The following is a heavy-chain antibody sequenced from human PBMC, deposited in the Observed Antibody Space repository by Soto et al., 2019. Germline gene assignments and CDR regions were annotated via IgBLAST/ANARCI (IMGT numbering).Heavy chain of an antibody. Sequence: XASLSLTCAVCGGCISSYYWSWIGQPPGKGLEWIGHISYSGTTNYNPSLQSRVTMSLDTSKNHFSLRLSSVTAADTAVYYCARDLVGSAKETQRYNWFDPWGQGTPVTVSS. J-gene: IGHJ5*02. V-gene: IGHV4-59*01. CDR3: ARDLVGSAKETQRYNWFDP. D-gene: IGHD1-26*01. CDR2: ISYSGTT. CDR1: GGCISSYY.